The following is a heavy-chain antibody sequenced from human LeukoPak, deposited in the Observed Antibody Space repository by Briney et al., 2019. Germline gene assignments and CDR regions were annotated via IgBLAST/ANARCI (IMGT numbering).Heavy chain of an antibody. CDR3: ARVGGIIYSNFDY. J-gene: IGHJ4*02. Sequence: ASVKVSCKVSGYTPTELSMHWVRQAPGKGLEWMGGFDPEDGETIYAQKFQGRVTITADESTSTAYMELSSLRSEDTAVYYCARVGGIIYSNFDYWGQGTLVTVSS. V-gene: IGHV1-24*01. CDR1: GYTPTELS. CDR2: FDPEDGET. D-gene: IGHD4-11*01.